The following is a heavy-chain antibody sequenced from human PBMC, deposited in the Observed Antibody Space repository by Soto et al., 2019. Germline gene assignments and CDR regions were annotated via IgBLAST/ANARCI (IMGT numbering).Heavy chain of an antibody. Sequence: EVPLLESGGGLVQPGGSLRLSCAASGITISNYPMSWVRQAPGKGLDWVSGISGSGDRTYYADSAKGRFTISKDISKNSLSLQRDSLGVEDTAVYFCVKDDGGYPSTAPHWGQGTLVTVSS. D-gene: IGHD3-22*01. CDR2: ISGSGDRT. CDR1: GITISNYP. CDR3: VKDDGGYPSTAPH. V-gene: IGHV3-23*01. J-gene: IGHJ4*02.